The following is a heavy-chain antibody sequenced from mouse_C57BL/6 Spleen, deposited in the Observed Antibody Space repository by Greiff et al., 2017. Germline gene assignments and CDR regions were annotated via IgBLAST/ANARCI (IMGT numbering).Heavy chain of an antibody. J-gene: IGHJ3*01. Sequence: VQLQQSGPELVKPGASVKIPCKASGYTFTDYNMDWVKQSHGKSLEWIGDINPNNGGTIYNQKFKGKATLTVDKSSSTAYMELRSLTSEDTAVYYCARGGVYYGRGFAYWGQGTLVTVSA. CDR3: ARGGVYYGRGFAY. CDR1: GYTFTDYN. V-gene: IGHV1-18*01. CDR2: INPNNGGT. D-gene: IGHD1-1*01.